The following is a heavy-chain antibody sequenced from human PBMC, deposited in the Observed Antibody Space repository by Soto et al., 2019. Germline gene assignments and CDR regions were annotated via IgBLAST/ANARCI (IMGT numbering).Heavy chain of an antibody. J-gene: IGHJ4*02. Sequence: GGSLRLSCVASGFDFSSYGIHWVRPSPGKGLEWVASASYSGSEVFYADFAKGRFTVSKEISKKTAFLQMNALRHDDSAIYFCARDSGWPILNFDFWGQGTQVTVSS. D-gene: IGHD3-10*01. CDR2: ASYSGSEV. V-gene: IGHV3-30*03. CDR1: GFDFSSYG. CDR3: ARDSGWPILNFDF.